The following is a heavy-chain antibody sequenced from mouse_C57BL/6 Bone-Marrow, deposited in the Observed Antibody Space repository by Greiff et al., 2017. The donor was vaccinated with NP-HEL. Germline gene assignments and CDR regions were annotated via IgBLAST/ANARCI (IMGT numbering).Heavy chain of an antibody. V-gene: IGHV5-6*01. Sequence: EVNLVESGGDLVKPGGSLKLSCAASGFTFSSYGMSWVRQTPDKRLEWVATISSGGSYTYYPDSVKGRFTISRDNAKNTLYLQMSSLKSEDTAMYYCARQGGYDPDYWGQGTTLTVSS. CDR1: GFTFSSYG. D-gene: IGHD2-2*01. J-gene: IGHJ2*01. CDR3: ARQGGYDPDY. CDR2: ISSGGSYT.